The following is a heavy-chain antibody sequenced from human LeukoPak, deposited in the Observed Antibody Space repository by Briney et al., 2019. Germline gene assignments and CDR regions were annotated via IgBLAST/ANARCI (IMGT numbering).Heavy chain of an antibody. CDR3: AKDPRTHILTGHRSNWFDP. V-gene: IGHV3-23*01. Sequence: GGSLRLSCAASGFTFSSYAMSWVRQAPGKGLEWVSAITGSGGSTYYADSVKGRFTISRDNSKNTLYLQMNSLRAEDTAVYYCAKDPRTHILTGHRSNWFDPWGQGTLVTVSS. D-gene: IGHD3-9*01. CDR2: ITGSGGST. CDR1: GFTFSSYA. J-gene: IGHJ5*02.